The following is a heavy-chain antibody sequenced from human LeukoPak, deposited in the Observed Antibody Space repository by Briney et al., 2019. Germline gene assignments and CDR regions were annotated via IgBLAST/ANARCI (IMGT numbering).Heavy chain of an antibody. CDR3: ARDPLYCSGGSCYSLLDYYGMDV. Sequence: TGGSLRFSCAAFGFTFSSYSMNWVRQAPGKGLEWVSSISSSSSYIYYADSVKGRFTISRDNAKNSLYLQMNSLRAEDTAVYYCARDPLYCSGGSCYSLLDYYGMDVWGQGTTVTVSS. CDR1: GFTFSSYS. V-gene: IGHV3-21*01. D-gene: IGHD2-15*01. CDR2: ISSSSSYI. J-gene: IGHJ6*02.